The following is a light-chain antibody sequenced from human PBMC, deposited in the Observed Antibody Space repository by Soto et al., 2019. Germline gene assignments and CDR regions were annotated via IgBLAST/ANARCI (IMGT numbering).Light chain of an antibody. CDR1: SNDIGGYNY. Sequence: QSVLTQPASMSGSPGQSVTISCAGTSNDIGGYNYVSWYQHHPGTAPKLIIYDVSSRPSGVSHRFSGSKSGNTASLTISGLQAEQEADHYCSSFSVASPLFGTGTKVTVL. CDR2: DVS. J-gene: IGLJ1*01. CDR3: SSFSVASPL. V-gene: IGLV2-14*01.